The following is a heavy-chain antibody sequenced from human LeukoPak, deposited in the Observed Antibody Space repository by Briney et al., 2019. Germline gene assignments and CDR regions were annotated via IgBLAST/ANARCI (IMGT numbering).Heavy chain of an antibody. CDR1: GFPVSSNY. CDR2: IYTGGNT. CDR3: ARGRPPYYFDY. J-gene: IGHJ4*02. V-gene: IGHV3-53*01. Sequence: PGRSLRLSCTASGFPVSSNYMTWVRQAPGKGLEWVSVIYTGGNTDHADSVQGRFTLSRDNSKNTLYLHMNSLRVEDTAVYYCARGRPPYYFDYWGQGTLVTVSS.